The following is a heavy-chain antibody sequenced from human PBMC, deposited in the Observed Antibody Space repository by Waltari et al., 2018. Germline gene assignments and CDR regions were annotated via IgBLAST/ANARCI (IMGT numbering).Heavy chain of an antibody. J-gene: IGHJ3*02. CDR2: IYSGGSST. CDR1: GFTFSTYA. CDR3: AKDWDGSRWYGTFDS. Sequence: EVQLLESGGGLVQPGGSLRLSCAASGFTFSTYALTWVRPAPGKGLEWVSVIYSGGSSTYYADSVKGRFIISRDNSKNTLYLQMNSLRVEDTALYYCAKDWDGSRWYGTFDSWGQGTMVTVSS. V-gene: IGHV3-23*03. D-gene: IGHD6-13*01.